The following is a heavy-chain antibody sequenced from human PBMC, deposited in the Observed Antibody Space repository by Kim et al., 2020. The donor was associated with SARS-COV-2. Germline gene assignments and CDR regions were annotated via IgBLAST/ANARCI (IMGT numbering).Heavy chain of an antibody. Sequence: SVKVSCKASGGTFSSYAISWVRQAPGQGLEWMGGIIPISGTANYAQRFQGRVMITADDSMSTAYMELSSLRSEDTAVYYCARASPLIAAAGTHDAFDIWGQGTMVTVSS. V-gene: IGHV1-69*13. J-gene: IGHJ3*02. CDR2: IIPISGTA. D-gene: IGHD6-13*01. CDR1: GGTFSSYA. CDR3: ARASPLIAAAGTHDAFDI.